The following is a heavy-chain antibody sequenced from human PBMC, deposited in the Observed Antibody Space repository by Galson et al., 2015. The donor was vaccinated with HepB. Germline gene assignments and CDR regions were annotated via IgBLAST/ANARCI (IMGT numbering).Heavy chain of an antibody. CDR2: IVVGSGNT. V-gene: IGHV1-58*02. CDR3: AAGGYGGNSRDY. J-gene: IGHJ4*02. Sequence: SVKVSCKASGFTFTSSAMQWVRQARGQRLEWIGWIVVGSGNTNYAQKFQERVTITRDMSTSTAYMELSSLRSEDTAVYYCAAGGYGGNSRDYWGQGTLVTVSS. CDR1: GFTFTSSA. D-gene: IGHD4-23*01.